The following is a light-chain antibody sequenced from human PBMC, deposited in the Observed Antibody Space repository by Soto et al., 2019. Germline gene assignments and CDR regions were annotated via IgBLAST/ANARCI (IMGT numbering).Light chain of an antibody. J-gene: IGKJ5*01. CDR2: DAS. V-gene: IGKV3-11*01. CDR1: QSVSSY. Sequence: EIVLTQSPATLSLSPGERATLSCRASQSVSSYLSWYQQKPGQAPRLLIYDASNRATGIPARFSGSGSGTDFTLTISSVGPEDFAVYYCQQRSNWPPITFGQETRLEIK. CDR3: QQRSNWPPIT.